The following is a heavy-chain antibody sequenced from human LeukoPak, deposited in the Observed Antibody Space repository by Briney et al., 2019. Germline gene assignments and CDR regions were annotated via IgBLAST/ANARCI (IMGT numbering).Heavy chain of an antibody. Sequence: SGTLSLTCTVSGGSISSYYWGWIRQPPGKGLEWIGSIYYSGSTYYNPSLKSRVTISVDTSKNQFSLKLSSVTAADTAVYYCARLVPGTIFGVVTIGPFDYWGQGTLVIVSS. CDR1: GGSISSYY. CDR2: IYYSGST. V-gene: IGHV4-39*01. CDR3: ARLVPGTIFGVVTIGPFDY. D-gene: IGHD3-3*01. J-gene: IGHJ4*02.